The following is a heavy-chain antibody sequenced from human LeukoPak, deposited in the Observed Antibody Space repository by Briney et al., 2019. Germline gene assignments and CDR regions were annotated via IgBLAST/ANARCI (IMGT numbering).Heavy chain of an antibody. Sequence: ASVKVSCKASGYTFTGYYMHWVRQAPGQGLEWMGWINPNSGGTNYAQKFQGRVTMTRDTSISTAYMELSRLRSDDTAVYYCAREGGYSYGYGYYYYMDVWGKGTTVTVSS. CDR1: GYTFTGYY. CDR3: AREGGYSYGYGYYYYMDV. CDR2: INPNSGGT. D-gene: IGHD5-18*01. J-gene: IGHJ6*03. V-gene: IGHV1-2*02.